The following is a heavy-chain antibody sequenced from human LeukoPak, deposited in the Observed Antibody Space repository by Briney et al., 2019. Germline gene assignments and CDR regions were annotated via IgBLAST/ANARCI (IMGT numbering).Heavy chain of an antibody. D-gene: IGHD5-18*01. Sequence: PGGSLRLSCVASGFTFSNFAMNWVRQAPGKGLEWVSVVTGDSGTTHYADSVKGRFTISRDNAKNSLYLQMNSLRAEDMALYYCAKGLRSDTTMVIDYWGQGTLVTVSS. CDR2: VTGDSGTT. CDR1: GFTFSNFA. CDR3: AKGLRSDTTMVIDY. J-gene: IGHJ4*02. V-gene: IGHV3-23*01.